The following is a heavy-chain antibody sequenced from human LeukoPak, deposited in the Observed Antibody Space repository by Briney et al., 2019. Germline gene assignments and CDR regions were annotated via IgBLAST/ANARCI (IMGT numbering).Heavy chain of an antibody. CDR3: TTLVGAIIYY. CDR2: ISGSGATT. D-gene: IGHD1-26*01. CDR1: GFTFNSYA. V-gene: IGHV3-23*01. Sequence: GGSLRLSCAASGFTFNSYAMSWVRQAPGKGLEWVSGISGSGATTYYADSVNGRFTISRDNSKNTLYLQMNSLRAEGTAVYYCTTLVGAIIYYWGQGTLVTVSS. J-gene: IGHJ4*02.